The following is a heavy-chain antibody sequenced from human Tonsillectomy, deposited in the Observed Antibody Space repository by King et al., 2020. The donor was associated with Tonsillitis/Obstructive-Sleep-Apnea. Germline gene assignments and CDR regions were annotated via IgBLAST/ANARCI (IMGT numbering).Heavy chain of an antibody. V-gene: IGHV3-33*01. Sequence: VQLVESGGGVVQPGRSLRLSCAASGFTFRNYGIHWVSQAPGKGLEWVAVIWYDGSKKYFADSVKGRFTISRDNSKSTLYLQMDSLRVEDTAVYYCARGYSSSAGVFDYWGQGTLVTVSS. CDR1: GFTFRNYG. CDR2: IWYDGSKK. J-gene: IGHJ4*02. CDR3: ARGYSSSAGVFDY. D-gene: IGHD6-6*01.